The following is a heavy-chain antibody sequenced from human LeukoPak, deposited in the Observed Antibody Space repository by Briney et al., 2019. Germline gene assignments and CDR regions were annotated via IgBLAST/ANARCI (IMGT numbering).Heavy chain of an antibody. J-gene: IGHJ4*02. Sequence: SETLSLTCTVSGGSTSSYYWSWIRQPAGKGLEWIGRIYTSGSTNYNPSLKSRVTMSVDTSKNQFSLKLSSVTAADTAVYYCAREGRSPDFWSGYYFDYWGQGTLVTVSS. V-gene: IGHV4-4*07. CDR2: IYTSGST. CDR3: AREGRSPDFWSGYYFDY. CDR1: GGSTSSYY. D-gene: IGHD3-3*01.